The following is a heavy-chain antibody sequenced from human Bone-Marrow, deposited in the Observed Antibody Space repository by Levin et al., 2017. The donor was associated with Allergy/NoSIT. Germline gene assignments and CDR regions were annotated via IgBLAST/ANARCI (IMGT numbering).Heavy chain of an antibody. J-gene: IGHJ4*02. CDR3: AKDRDSSASLDH. Sequence: GESLKISCAASGFSFDDYAMHWVRQVPGKGLEWVSFISWDGNSAHYGDSVKGRFSVSRDNNKNSLHLQMNSLRTEDTAVYYCAKDRDSSASLDHWGQGTLVTVSS. D-gene: IGHD6-6*01. CDR2: ISWDGNSA. V-gene: IGHV3-43D*04. CDR1: GFSFDDYA.